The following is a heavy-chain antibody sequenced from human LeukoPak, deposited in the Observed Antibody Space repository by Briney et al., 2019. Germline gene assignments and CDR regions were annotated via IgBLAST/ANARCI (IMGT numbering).Heavy chain of an antibody. CDR1: GYTFTSYA. J-gene: IGHJ4*02. CDR3: ARDSQAVAGKRGDFDY. CDR2: INAGNGNT. D-gene: IGHD6-19*01. Sequence: ASVKVSCKASGYTFTSYAMHWVRQAPGQRLEWMGWINAGNGNTKYSQKLQGRVTMTTDTSTSTAYMELRSLRSDDTAVYYCARDSQAVAGKRGDFDYWGQGTLVTVSS. V-gene: IGHV1-3*01.